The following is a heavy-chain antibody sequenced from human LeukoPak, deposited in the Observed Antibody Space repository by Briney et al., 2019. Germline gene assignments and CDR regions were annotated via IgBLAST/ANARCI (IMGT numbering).Heavy chain of an antibody. CDR2: IYSGGST. V-gene: IGHV3-66*01. D-gene: IGHD4-17*01. Sequence: GGSLRLSCAASGFTVSSNYMSWVRQAPGKGLEWVSVIYSGGSTYYADSVKGRFTISRDNSKNTLYLQMNSLRAEDTAVYYCARGETTVTTNYFDYWGQGTLVTVSS. J-gene: IGHJ4*02. CDR1: GFTVSSNY. CDR3: ARGETTVTTNYFDY.